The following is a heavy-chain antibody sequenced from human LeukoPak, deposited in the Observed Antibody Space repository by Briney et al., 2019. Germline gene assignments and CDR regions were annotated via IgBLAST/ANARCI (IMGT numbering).Heavy chain of an antibody. V-gene: IGHV3-30*02. Sequence: GGSLRLSCAASGFTFSSYGMHWVRQAPGKGLEWVAFIRYDGSNKYYADSVKGRFTISRDNSKNTLYLQMNSLRAEDTAVYYCAKDRGYRPCPYTWGQGTLVTVSS. J-gene: IGHJ5*02. CDR2: IRYDGSNK. D-gene: IGHD5-18*01. CDR1: GFTFSSYG. CDR3: AKDRGYRPCPYT.